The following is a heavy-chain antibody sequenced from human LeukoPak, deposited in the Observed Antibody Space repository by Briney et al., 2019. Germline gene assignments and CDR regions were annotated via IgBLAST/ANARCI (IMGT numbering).Heavy chain of an antibody. CDR3: AKDYGYSSSWYDY. CDR2: ISWNGASV. J-gene: IGHJ4*02. Sequence: GGSLRLSCEASGFTFDDYGMHWVRQAPGKGLEWVSTISWNGASVGYVDSVKGRFTISRDNAKKTLYLQMNSLRPEDTALYYCAKDYGYSSSWYDYWGQGTLVTVSS. V-gene: IGHV3-9*01. CDR1: GFTFDDYG. D-gene: IGHD6-13*01.